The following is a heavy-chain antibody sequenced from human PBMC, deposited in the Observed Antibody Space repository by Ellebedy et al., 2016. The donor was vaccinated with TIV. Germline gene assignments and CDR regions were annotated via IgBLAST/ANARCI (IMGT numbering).Heavy chain of an antibody. CDR2: IYYSGST. J-gene: IGHJ4*02. D-gene: IGHD5-12*01. V-gene: IGHV4-39*01. CDR1: GGSIGSYY. Sequence: SETLSLXXTVSGGSIGSYYWGWIRQPPGKGLEWIGSIYYSGSTYYDPSLKSRVTISVDTSKNQFSLKLSSVTAADTAVYYCARRALSGYSPDYWGQGTLVTVSS. CDR3: ARRALSGYSPDY.